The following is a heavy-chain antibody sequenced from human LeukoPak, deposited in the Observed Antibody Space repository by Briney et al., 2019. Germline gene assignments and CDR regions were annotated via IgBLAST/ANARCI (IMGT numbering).Heavy chain of an antibody. J-gene: IGHJ5*02. CDR3: ARAGTPVVPAANNWFDP. D-gene: IGHD2-2*01. Sequence: PSETLPLTCTVSGGAISSGVYYWTWVRQHPGKGLEWIGCIYNSGSTYYNPSLKSRVSLSVDTAKNQFSLRLSSVTAADTAVYYRARAGTPVVPAANNWFDPWGQGTLVTVSS. V-gene: IGHV4-31*03. CDR1: GGAISSGVYY. CDR2: IYNSGST.